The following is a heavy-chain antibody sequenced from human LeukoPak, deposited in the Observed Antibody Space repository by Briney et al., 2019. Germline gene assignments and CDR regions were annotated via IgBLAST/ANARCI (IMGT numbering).Heavy chain of an antibody. Sequence: GGSLRLSCAASGFTFSSYGMHWVRQAPGKGLEWVSAISGSGRSTYYADSVKGRFTISRDNSKNTLYLQMNSLRAEDTAVYYCAKGVGYCSGGSCQQFDYWGQGTLVTVSS. J-gene: IGHJ4*02. CDR2: ISGSGRST. V-gene: IGHV3-23*01. D-gene: IGHD2-15*01. CDR3: AKGVGYCSGGSCQQFDY. CDR1: GFTFSSYG.